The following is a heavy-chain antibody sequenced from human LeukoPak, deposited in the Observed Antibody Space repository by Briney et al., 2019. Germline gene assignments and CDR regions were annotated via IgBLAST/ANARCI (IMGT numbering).Heavy chain of an antibody. V-gene: IGHV4-59*01. J-gene: IGHJ4*02. CDR3: ARSRNSYDTSGYYSFDY. D-gene: IGHD3-22*01. Sequence: SETLSLTCTVSGGSIRSFYWSWIRQPPGKALEWIGFIHSSGRSNYNPSLRSRGIMSVDTSENQVSLSLSSVTAADTAIYYCARSRNSYDTSGYYSFDYWGQGTLVTDSS. CDR1: GGSIRSFY. CDR2: IHSSGRS.